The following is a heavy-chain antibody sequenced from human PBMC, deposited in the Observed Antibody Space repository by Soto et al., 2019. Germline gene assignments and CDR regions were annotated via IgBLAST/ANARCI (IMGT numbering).Heavy chain of an antibody. CDR2: IYYSGST. J-gene: IGHJ3*02. Sequence: SETLSLTCTVSGGSISSSSYYWGWIRQPPGKGLEWIGSIYYSGSTYYNPSLKSRVTISVDTSKNQFSLKLSSVTAADTAVYYWAIDLGATIDAFDIWGQGTMVT. CDR3: AIDLGATIDAFDI. V-gene: IGHV4-39*01. D-gene: IGHD5-12*01. CDR1: GGSISSSSYY.